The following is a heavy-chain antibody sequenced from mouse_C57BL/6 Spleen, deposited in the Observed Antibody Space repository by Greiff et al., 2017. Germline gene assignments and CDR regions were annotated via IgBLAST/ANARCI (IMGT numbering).Heavy chain of an antibody. CDR2: IWSGGST. D-gene: IGHD2-4*01. CDR1: GFSLTSYG. CDR3: AKKGYDYDRDYFDY. Sequence: QVQLQQSGPGLVQPSQSLSITCTVSGFSLTSYGVHWVRQPPGKGLEWLGVIWSGGSTDYNAAFISRLSISTDNSKSHVFFKMNSLQADDTAIYYCAKKGYDYDRDYFDYWGQGTTLTVSS. V-gene: IGHV2-4*01. J-gene: IGHJ2*01.